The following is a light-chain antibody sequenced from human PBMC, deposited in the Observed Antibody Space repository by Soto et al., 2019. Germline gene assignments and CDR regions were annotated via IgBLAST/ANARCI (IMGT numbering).Light chain of an antibody. Sequence: DIPLTQSPSFLSASVGDRVTITCRASQGISDYFAWYQQKLGKAPKLLIYAASTLQSGVPSRFSGSGSGTEFTLTISSLQPEDFATYYCQQLNSYPFTFGQGTRLEIK. CDR3: QQLNSYPFT. V-gene: IGKV1-9*01. CDR2: AAS. J-gene: IGKJ5*01. CDR1: QGISDY.